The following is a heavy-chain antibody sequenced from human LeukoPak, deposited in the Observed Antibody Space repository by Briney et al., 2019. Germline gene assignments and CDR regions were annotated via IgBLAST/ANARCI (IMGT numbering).Heavy chain of an antibody. CDR2: IIPIFGTA. CDR3: ARDGVVGAKDY. J-gene: IGHJ4*02. Sequence: ASVKVSCKASGGTFSSYAISWVRQAPGQGLEWMGGIIPIFGTANYAQKFQGRVTITANESTSTAYMELSSLRSEDTAVYYCARDGVVGAKDYWGQGTLVTVSS. CDR1: GGTFSSYA. V-gene: IGHV1-69*13. D-gene: IGHD1-26*01.